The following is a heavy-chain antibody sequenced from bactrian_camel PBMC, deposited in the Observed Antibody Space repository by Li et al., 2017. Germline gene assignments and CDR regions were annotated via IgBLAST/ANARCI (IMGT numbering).Heavy chain of an antibody. CDR2: IDSDGRIT. CDR1: GHSISNYC. V-gene: IGHV3S1*01. D-gene: IGHD2*01. Sequence: HVQLVESGGGSVQAGGSLRLSCVASGHSISNYCMGWFRRRSPGKELEGVAAIDSDGRITYHETVEGRFTISQDSAKNTLDLQMDSLKPEDTAMYYCAARKVARGSHFSLGRAPALRRDEYNFWARGPRSPSP. J-gene: IGHJ4*01.